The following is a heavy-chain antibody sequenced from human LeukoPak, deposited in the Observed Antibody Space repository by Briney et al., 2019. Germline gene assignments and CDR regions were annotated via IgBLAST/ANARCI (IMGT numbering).Heavy chain of an antibody. D-gene: IGHD2-21*02. V-gene: IGHV4-31*03. Sequence: SETLSLTCTVSGGSISSGGYYWSWIRQHPGKGLEWTGYIYYSGSTYCNPSLKSRVTISVDTSKNQFSLKLSSVTAADTAVYYCARYCGGDCYSMGPDYWGQGTLVTDSS. CDR3: ARYCGGDCYSMGPDY. CDR1: GGSISSGGYY. CDR2: IYYSGST. J-gene: IGHJ4*02.